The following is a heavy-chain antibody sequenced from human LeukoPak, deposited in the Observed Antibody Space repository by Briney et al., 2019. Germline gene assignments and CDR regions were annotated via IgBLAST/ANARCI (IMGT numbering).Heavy chain of an antibody. Sequence: ASVKVSCKSSGYTFTSYGISWVRQAPGQGLEWMGWISAYNGNTNYAQKLQGRVTMTTDTSTSTAYMELRSLRSDDTAVYYCARDLRSSGWREIDYWGQGTLVTVSS. CDR3: ARDLRSSGWREIDY. CDR1: GYTFTSYG. J-gene: IGHJ4*02. D-gene: IGHD6-19*01. CDR2: ISAYNGNT. V-gene: IGHV1-18*01.